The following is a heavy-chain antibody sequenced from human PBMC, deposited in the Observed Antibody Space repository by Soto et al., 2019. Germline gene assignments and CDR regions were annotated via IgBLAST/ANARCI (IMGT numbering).Heavy chain of an antibody. D-gene: IGHD3-16*02. J-gene: IGHJ4*02. Sequence: GGSLRLSCAASGFTFSSYSMNWVRQAPGKGLEWVSYISSSSSTIYYVESVKGRFTISRDNAKNSLYLQMNSLRDEDTAVYYCARSYDYVGGSYPHTLDYWGQGTLVTVSS. V-gene: IGHV3-48*02. CDR1: GFTFSSYS. CDR3: ARSYDYVGGSYPHTLDY. CDR2: ISSSSSTI.